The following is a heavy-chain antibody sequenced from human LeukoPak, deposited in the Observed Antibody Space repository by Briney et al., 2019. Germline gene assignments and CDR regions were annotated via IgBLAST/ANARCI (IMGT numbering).Heavy chain of an antibody. D-gene: IGHD4-17*01. J-gene: IGHJ4*02. V-gene: IGHV3-23*01. CDR2: ITDSGGNT. CDR3: AKRLGGYGEGGLDY. CDR1: GFTFSSYA. Sequence: PGGSLRLSCAASGFTFSSYAMNWVRQAPGKGLEGVSTITDSGGNTGYADSVKGRFTISRDNSKNTVYLQMNSLRAEDTAVYYCAKRLGGYGEGGLDYWGQGTLVTVSS.